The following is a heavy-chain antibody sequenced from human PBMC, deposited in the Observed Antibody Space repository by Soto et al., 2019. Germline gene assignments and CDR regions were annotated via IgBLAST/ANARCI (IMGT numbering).Heavy chain of an antibody. Sequence: ASVKVSCKASGYAFTSYGISWVRQAPGQGLEWMGWISAYNGNTNYAQKLQGRVTMTTDTSTSTAYMELRSLRSDDTAVYYCARDYDFWSGYSSPYGMDVWGQGTTVTVSS. D-gene: IGHD3-3*01. V-gene: IGHV1-18*01. CDR2: ISAYNGNT. CDR3: ARDYDFWSGYSSPYGMDV. CDR1: GYAFTSYG. J-gene: IGHJ6*02.